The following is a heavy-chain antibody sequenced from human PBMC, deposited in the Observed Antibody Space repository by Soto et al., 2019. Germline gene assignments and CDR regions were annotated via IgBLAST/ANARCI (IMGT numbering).Heavy chain of an antibody. Sequence: QVQLQESGPGLVKASETLSLTCPVSGGSVTTYWGWIRQPPGKGLEWIGYINYSATPKYNSSLKSRVTISVDTSKTQVSLSLRSVTAADTAAYDCAATYCSDGVSCNWFDPWGQGILVIVSS. CDR1: GGSVTTY. D-gene: IGHD2-8*01. CDR3: AATYCSDGVSCNWFDP. V-gene: IGHV4-59*02. J-gene: IGHJ5*02. CDR2: INYSATP.